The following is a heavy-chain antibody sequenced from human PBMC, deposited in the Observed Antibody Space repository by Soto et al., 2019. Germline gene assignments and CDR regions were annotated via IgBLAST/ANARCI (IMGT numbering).Heavy chain of an antibody. D-gene: IGHD6-19*01. Sequence: QVQLVESGGGVVQPGRSLRLSCAASGFTFSSYGMHWVRQAPGKGLEWVAVIWYDGSNKYYADFVKGRFTISRDNSKNTLYLQMNSLRAEDTAVYYCARGIAVAGTDYWGQGTLVTVSS. V-gene: IGHV3-33*01. CDR3: ARGIAVAGTDY. CDR1: GFTFSSYG. J-gene: IGHJ4*02. CDR2: IWYDGSNK.